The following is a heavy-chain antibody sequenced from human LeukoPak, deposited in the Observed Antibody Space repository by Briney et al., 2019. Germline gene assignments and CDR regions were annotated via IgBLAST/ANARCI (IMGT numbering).Heavy chain of an antibody. V-gene: IGHV3-48*03. J-gene: IGHJ4*02. CDR3: ARGVLSCCFNY. CDR2: IRSSGSAI. Sequence: GGSLRLSCAASGFTFSSYEMNWVRQAPGKGLEWVSYIRSSGSAIYYADSAKGRFTISRDNAKNSLYLQMSSRRAEDTAVYYCARGVLSCCFNYWGQGTLVTVSS. CDR1: GFTFSSYE. D-gene: IGHD4/OR15-4a*01.